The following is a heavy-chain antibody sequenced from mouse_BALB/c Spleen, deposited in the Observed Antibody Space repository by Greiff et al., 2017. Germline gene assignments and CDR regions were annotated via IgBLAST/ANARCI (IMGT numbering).Heavy chain of an antibody. J-gene: IGHJ3*01. D-gene: IGHD1-1*01. Sequence: VKLMESGGGLVQPGGSLKLSCAASGFDFSRYWMSWVRQAPGKGLEWIGEINPDSSTINYTPSLKDKFIISRDNAKNTLYLQMSKVRSEDTALYYCARRNYGSSPWFAYWGQGTLVTVSA. CDR1: GFDFSRYW. V-gene: IGHV4-1*02. CDR2: INPDSSTI. CDR3: ARRNYGSSPWFAY.